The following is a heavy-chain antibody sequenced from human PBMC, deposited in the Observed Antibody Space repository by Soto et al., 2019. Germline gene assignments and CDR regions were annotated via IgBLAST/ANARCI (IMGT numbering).Heavy chain of an antibody. Sequence: GGSLRLSCAASGFPFSASAMHWVRQTSGRGLEWIGLIRSKTYNYATVYGASVGGRFTISRDDSRNTAYLQLNSLETEDTALNYCGGPEPLTGTTTYGARGTLVTVSS. CDR1: GFPFSASA. CDR3: GGPEPLTGTTTY. J-gene: IGHJ4*02. V-gene: IGHV3-73*01. D-gene: IGHD1-20*01. CDR2: IRSKTYNYAT.